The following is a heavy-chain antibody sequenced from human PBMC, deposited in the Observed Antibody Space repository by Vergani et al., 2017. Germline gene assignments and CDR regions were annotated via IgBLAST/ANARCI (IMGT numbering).Heavy chain of an antibody. V-gene: IGHV3-30*01. J-gene: IGHJ3*02. CDR3: ARDQVSDCCGDFRNNDAFDI. D-gene: IGHD2-21*02. CDR2: ISYDGSNK. CDR1: GFTFSSYA. Sequence: QVQLVESGGGVVQPGRSLRLSCAASGFTFSSYAMHWVRQAPGKGLEWVAVISYDGSNKYYADSVKGRFTISRDNSKNTLYLQMNSLRAEDTAVYYCARDQVSDCCGDFRNNDAFDIWGQGTMVTVSS.